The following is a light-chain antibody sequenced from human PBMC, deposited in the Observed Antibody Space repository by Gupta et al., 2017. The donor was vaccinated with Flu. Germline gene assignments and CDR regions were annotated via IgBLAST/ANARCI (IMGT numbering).Light chain of an antibody. CDR2: DAS. J-gene: IGKJ2*01. V-gene: IGKV3-20*01. CDR3: QQKGSSPFP. Sequence: WYQQKPDHAPKLLIYDASKRHRGVPYRFSGSGGGTDFTLTITGREHEDFAFYYCQQKGSSPFPFGQGTQVEIK.